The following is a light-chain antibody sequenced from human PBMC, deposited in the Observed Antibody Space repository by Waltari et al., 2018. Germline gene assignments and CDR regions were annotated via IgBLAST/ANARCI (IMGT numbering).Light chain of an antibody. CDR1: QSLNSA. V-gene: IGKV3D-15*01. CDR3: QQYNYWPWT. Sequence: EIVMTQSPATLSMSPGESATLSCRASQSLNSAFAWYQQKPGQAPRLLIYSTSTMATGTPARFSVSGSGTEFTLTISSLQCEDFAIYYCQQYNYWPWTFGQGTRVEIK. J-gene: IGKJ1*01. CDR2: STS.